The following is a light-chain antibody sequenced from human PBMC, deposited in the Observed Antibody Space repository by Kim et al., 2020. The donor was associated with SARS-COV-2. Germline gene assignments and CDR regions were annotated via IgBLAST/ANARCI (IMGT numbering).Light chain of an antibody. V-gene: IGLV1-51*01. CDR1: NSNIGRYY. CDR2: DND. CDR3: QSYDSSLSGYV. Sequence: GQRITISCSGSNSNIGRYYVSWYQQFPGKAPKLLIYDNDKRPSGIPDRFSGSKSGTSATLAITGLQTGDEADYYCQSYDSSLSGYVFGTGTKVTVL. J-gene: IGLJ1*01.